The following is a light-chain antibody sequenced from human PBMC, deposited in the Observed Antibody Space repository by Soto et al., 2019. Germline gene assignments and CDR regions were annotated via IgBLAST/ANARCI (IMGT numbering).Light chain of an antibody. CDR2: SNN. J-gene: IGLJ3*02. V-gene: IGLV1-44*01. CDR3: AAWDDSLNGPV. CDR1: SSNIGSNN. Sequence: QSVLTQPPSASATPGQRVTISCSGSSSNIGSNNVEWYQHLPGTAPKLLIYSNNQGPSGVPDRFSGSKSGTSASLAISGLQSEDEADYYCAAWDDSLNGPVFGGGTKLTVL.